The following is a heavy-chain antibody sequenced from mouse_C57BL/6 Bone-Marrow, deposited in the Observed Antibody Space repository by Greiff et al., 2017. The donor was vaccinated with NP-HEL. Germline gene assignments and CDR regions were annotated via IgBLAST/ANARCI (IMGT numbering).Heavy chain of an antibody. D-gene: IGHD4-1*01. CDR2: ISSGGDYI. CDR3: TREGANCNWYFDV. CDR1: GFTFSSYA. V-gene: IGHV5-9-1*02. J-gene: IGHJ1*03. Sequence: EVQLQESGEGLVKPGGSLKLSCAASGFTFSSYAMSWVRQTPEKRLEWVAYISSGGDYIYYADTVKGRFTISRDNARNTLYLQMSRRKSEDTAMDYCTREGANCNWYFDVWGTGTTVTVAS.